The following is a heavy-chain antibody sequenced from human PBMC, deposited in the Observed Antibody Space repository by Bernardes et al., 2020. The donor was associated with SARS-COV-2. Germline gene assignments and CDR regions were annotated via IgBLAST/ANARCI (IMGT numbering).Heavy chain of an antibody. CDR3: ARDMFPSNWGSSGY. D-gene: IGHD7-27*01. CDR1: AFTFNDYY. J-gene: IGHJ4*02. CDR2: IDPARIHT. V-gene: IGHV3-11*06. Sequence: GGSLRLSCAASAFTFNDYYMSWIRQAPGKGLECLAYIDPARIHTDYADPVKGRFTISRDNANNSVYLQMNSLRVDDTGIDYCARDMFPSNWGSSGYWGQGTLGTVSS.